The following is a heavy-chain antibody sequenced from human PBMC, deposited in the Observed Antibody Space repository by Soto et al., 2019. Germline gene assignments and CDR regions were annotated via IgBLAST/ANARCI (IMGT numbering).Heavy chain of an antibody. Sequence: PGGSLRLSCAASGFTFSDYYMSWIRQAPGKGLEWVSYISSSGSTIYYADSVKGRFTISRDNAKNSLYLQMNSLRAEDTAVYYCARERRQWLHPHVDYWGQGTLVTVSS. J-gene: IGHJ4*02. D-gene: IGHD5-12*01. CDR1: GFTFSDYY. CDR3: ARERRQWLHPHVDY. V-gene: IGHV3-11*01. CDR2: ISSSGSTI.